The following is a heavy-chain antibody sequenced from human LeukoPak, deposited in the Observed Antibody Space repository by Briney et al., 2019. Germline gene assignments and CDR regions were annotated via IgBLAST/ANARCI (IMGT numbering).Heavy chain of an antibody. CDR2: IYYSGST. CDR3: ARDVIGYYNRPSCSWWLDP. J-gene: IGHJ5*02. D-gene: IGHD2-15*01. V-gene: IGHV4-30-4*01. Sequence: SETLSLTCSVSGGSISSGDYYWSWIRQPPGKGLEWIGYIYYSGSTYYNPSLKSRVTISVDTSKNQFSLKVRSVTAADTAVYYCARDVIGYYNRPSCSWWLDPWGQGTLVTVSS. CDR1: GGSISSGDYY.